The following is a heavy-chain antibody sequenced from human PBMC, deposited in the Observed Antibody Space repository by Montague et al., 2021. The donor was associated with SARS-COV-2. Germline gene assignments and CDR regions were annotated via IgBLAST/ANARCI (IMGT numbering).Heavy chain of an antibody. CDR2: IDWDXYQ. V-gene: IGHV2-70*01. J-gene: IGHJ4*02. Sequence: PALVKPTQTLTLTCTFSGFSLNTSGMCLSWIRQPPGKSLEWLSLIDWDXYQYYSTSLKTRLTISKDTSNNQVVLTMTNMDPIDTATYYCARSYGDYRDSYFDYWGQGTLVTVSS. D-gene: IGHD4-17*01. CDR3: ARSYGDYRDSYFDY. CDR1: GFSLNTSGMC.